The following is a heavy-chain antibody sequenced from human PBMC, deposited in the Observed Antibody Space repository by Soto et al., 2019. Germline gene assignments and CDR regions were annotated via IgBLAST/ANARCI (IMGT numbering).Heavy chain of an antibody. J-gene: IGHJ3*02. CDR3: AKGFIVGATDAFDI. Sequence: EVQLLESGGGLVQPGGSLRFSCAASGFPFSSYAMSWVRQAPGKGLEWVSAISTSGSSTYNADSVKGRFTISRDNSKNTLYLQMNSLRAEDTAVYYCAKGFIVGATDAFDIWGQGTMVTVSS. CDR2: ISTSGSST. V-gene: IGHV3-23*01. D-gene: IGHD1-26*01. CDR1: GFPFSSYA.